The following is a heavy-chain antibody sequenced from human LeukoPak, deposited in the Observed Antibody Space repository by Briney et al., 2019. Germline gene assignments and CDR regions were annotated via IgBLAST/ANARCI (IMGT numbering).Heavy chain of an antibody. D-gene: IGHD2-2*01. CDR2: IYYSGST. CDR3: ARGGPIVVVPAAIRFDP. V-gene: IGHV4-30-4*01. Sequence: SETLSLTCTVFGGSISSGDYYWSWIRQPPGKGLEWIGYIYYSGSTYYNPSLKSRVTISVDTSKNQFSLKLSSVTAADTAVYYCARGGPIVVVPAAIRFDPWGQGTLVTVSS. J-gene: IGHJ5*02. CDR1: GGSISSGDYY.